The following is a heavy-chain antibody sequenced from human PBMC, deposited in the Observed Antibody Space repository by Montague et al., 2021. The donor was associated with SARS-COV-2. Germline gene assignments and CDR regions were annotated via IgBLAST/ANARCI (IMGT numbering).Heavy chain of an antibody. Sequence: SETLSLTCTVTGDSVISDNYYWSWIRQPPGKGLEWIGFIYDSGSTSYNPSLHSRVTITIDPSKNQFSLDLTSVTPAATAVYYCVRGSGYLWGQGTLVTVS. V-gene: IGHV4-61*01. CDR2: IYDSGST. D-gene: IGHD3-22*01. CDR1: GDSVISDNYY. CDR3: VRGSGYL. J-gene: IGHJ4*02.